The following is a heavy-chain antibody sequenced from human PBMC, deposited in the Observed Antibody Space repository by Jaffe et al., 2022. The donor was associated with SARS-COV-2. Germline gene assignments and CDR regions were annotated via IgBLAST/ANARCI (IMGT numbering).Heavy chain of an antibody. CDR1: GYTFTSYY. CDR2: INPSGGST. J-gene: IGHJ6*02. V-gene: IGHV1-46*01. D-gene: IGHD3-22*01. Sequence: QVQLVQSGAEVKKPGASVKVSCKASGYTFTSYYMHWVRQAPGQGLEWMGIINPSGGSTSYAQKFQGRVTMTRDTSTSTVYMELSSLRSEDTAVYYCARYYYDSSGSYGYGMDVWGQGTTVTVSS. CDR3: ARYYYDSSGSYGYGMDV.